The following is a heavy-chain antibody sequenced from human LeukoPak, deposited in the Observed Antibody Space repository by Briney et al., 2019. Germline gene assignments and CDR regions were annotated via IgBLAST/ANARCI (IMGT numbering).Heavy chain of an antibody. CDR2: TYYRSKWYN. J-gene: IGHJ3*02. V-gene: IGHV6-1*01. CDR3: ARDPRIAAAVPRGAFDI. Sequence: SQTLSLTCAISGDNDSSNSAAWNWIRQSPSRGLEWLGRTYYRSKWYNDYAVSVKSRITINPDTSKNQFSLQLNSVTPEDTAVYYCARDPRIAAAVPRGAFDIWGQGTMVTVSS. CDR1: GDNDSSNSAA. D-gene: IGHD6-13*01.